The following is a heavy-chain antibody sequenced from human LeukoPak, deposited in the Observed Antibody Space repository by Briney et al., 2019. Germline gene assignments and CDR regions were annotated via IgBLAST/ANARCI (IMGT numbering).Heavy chain of an antibody. V-gene: IGHV1-69*05. CDR1: GYTFTGYY. J-gene: IGHJ3*02. CDR3: ASQYVVWGLDI. Sequence: ASVKVSCKASGYTFTGYYMHWVRQAPGQGLEWMGGIIPIFGTANYAQKFQGRVTITTDESTSTAYMELSSLISEDTAVYYCASQYVVWGLDIWGQGTMVTVSS. CDR2: IIPIFGTA. D-gene: IGHD2-8*01.